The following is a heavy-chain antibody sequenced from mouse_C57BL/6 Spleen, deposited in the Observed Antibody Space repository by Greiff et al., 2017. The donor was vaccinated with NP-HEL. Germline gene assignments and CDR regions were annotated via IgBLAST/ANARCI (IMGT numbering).Heavy chain of an antibody. D-gene: IGHD1-1*01. CDR3: AREIYYYGYFDV. CDR2: IYPGDGDT. Sequence: QVQLQQSGPELVKPGASVKISCKASGYAFSSSWMNWVKQRPGKGLEWIGRIYPGDGDTNYNGKFKGKAILTADKSSSTAYMQLSSLTSEDSAVYFCAREIYYYGYFDVWGTGTTVTVSS. V-gene: IGHV1-82*01. J-gene: IGHJ1*03. CDR1: GYAFSSSW.